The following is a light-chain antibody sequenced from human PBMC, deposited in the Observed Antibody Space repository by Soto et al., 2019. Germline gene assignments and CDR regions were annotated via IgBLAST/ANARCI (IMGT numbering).Light chain of an antibody. CDR2: AAS. CDR3: QQSYSTPQT. Sequence: IRMTQSPSSLSASTGDRVTITCRASQSISTYFNWYQQKPGEAPKLLIYAASRLQSGVPSRFSGTGSGTDFTLTINSLQLEDFATYYCQQSYSTPQTFGQGTKVDIK. CDR1: QSISTY. V-gene: IGKV1-39*01. J-gene: IGKJ1*01.